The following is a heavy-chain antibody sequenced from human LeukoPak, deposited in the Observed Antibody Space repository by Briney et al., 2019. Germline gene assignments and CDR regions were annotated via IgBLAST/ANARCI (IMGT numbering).Heavy chain of an antibody. Sequence: GGSLRLSCAASGFPFSSYAMHWVRQAPGKGLEWVAVISYDANNKYYADSVKGRFTISRDNSKNTLYLQMNSLRAEDTAVYYCARDQDTAMVTGFDYWGQGTLVTVSS. V-gene: IGHV3-30*04. D-gene: IGHD5-18*01. CDR2: ISYDANNK. CDR3: ARDQDTAMVTGFDY. J-gene: IGHJ4*02. CDR1: GFPFSSYA.